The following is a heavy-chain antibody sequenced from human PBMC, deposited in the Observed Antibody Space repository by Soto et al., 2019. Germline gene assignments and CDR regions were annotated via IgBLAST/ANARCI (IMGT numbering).Heavy chain of an antibody. CDR1: GGTFSSYA. J-gene: IGHJ6*02. V-gene: IGHV1-69*01. CDR3: AGTTVTAFGYYGMDV. D-gene: IGHD4-17*01. CDR2: IIPIFGTA. Sequence: QVQLVQSGAEVKKPGSSVKVSCKASGGTFSSYAISWVRQAPGQGLEWMGGIIPIFGTANYAQKFQGRVTISADESTSTAHMGLSSLRSEDTAVYYCAGTTVTAFGYYGMDVWGQGTTVTVSS.